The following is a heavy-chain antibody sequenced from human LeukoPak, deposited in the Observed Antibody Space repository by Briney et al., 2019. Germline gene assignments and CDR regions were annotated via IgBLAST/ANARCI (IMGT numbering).Heavy chain of an antibody. V-gene: IGHV3-21*01. D-gene: IGHD6-13*01. CDR3: ARDGDSSSWPPGFDP. Sequence: GGSLRLSCAASGFTFSSYSMNWVRQAPGKGLEWVSSISSSSSYIYYADSVKGRFTNSRDNANNSLYLQMNSLRAEDTAVYYCARDGDSSSWPPGFDPWGQGTLVTVSS. J-gene: IGHJ5*02. CDR2: ISSSSSYI. CDR1: GFTFSSYS.